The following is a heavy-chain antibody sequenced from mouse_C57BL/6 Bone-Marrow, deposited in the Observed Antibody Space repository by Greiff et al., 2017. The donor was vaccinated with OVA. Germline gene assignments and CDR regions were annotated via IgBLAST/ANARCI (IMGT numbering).Heavy chain of an antibody. CDR1: GFSFNTYA. CDR3: VRRGDGYYWYFDV. Sequence: EVKVVESGGGLVQPKGSLKLSCAASGFSFNTYAMNWVRQAPGKGLEWVARIRSKSNNYATYYADSVKDRFTISRDDSESMLYLQMNNLKTEDTAMYYCVRRGDGYYWYFDVWGTGTTVTVSS. V-gene: IGHV10-1*01. J-gene: IGHJ1*03. D-gene: IGHD2-3*01. CDR2: IRSKSNNYAT.